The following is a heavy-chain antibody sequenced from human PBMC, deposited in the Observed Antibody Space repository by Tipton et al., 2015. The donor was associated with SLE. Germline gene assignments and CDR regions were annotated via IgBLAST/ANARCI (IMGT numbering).Heavy chain of an antibody. CDR2: ISTYHGET. CDR1: GYAFTTRG. D-gene: IGHD2-8*01. V-gene: IGHV1-18*01. J-gene: IGHJ4*02. CDR3: ARDRIMAPQISDY. Sequence: QSGPEVKKPGDSVRISCKSSGYAFTTRGITWVRQAPGQGLEWMGWISTYHGETKSAQNLQGRAIMTADTTTETAYMELRSLRPDDTAIYYCARDRIMAPQISDYWGQGTLVTVSS.